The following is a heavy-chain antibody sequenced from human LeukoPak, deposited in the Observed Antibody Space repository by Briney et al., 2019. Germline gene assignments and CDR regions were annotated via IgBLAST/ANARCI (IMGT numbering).Heavy chain of an antibody. Sequence: SESLSLTCAVYAGSFSGYYWSWIRQPPGKGLEWIGEINHSGSTNYNPSLKSRVTISVDTSKNQFSLTLRSATTAHTAVHYYARGERNIVIVPAAPWAHSGEGTLCTVS. CDR2: INHSGST. D-gene: IGHD2-2*01. J-gene: IGHJ1*01. CDR3: ARGERNIVIVPAAPWAH. CDR1: AGSFSGYY. V-gene: IGHV4-34*01.